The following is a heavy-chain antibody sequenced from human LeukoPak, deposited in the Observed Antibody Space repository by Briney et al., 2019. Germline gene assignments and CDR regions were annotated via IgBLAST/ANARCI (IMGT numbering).Heavy chain of an antibody. J-gene: IGHJ4*02. CDR1: GYTFSSYG. CDR3: ARPEVDCSSTSCSNY. Sequence: ASVKVSCKASGYTFSSYGITWVRQAPGQGLEWMGWISAYNGYRNYAQKFLGRVTMTTDTSTSTAYMELRSLRSDDTAVYYCARPEVDCSSTSCSNYWGQGTLVTVSS. D-gene: IGHD2-2*01. V-gene: IGHV1-18*01. CDR2: ISAYNGYR.